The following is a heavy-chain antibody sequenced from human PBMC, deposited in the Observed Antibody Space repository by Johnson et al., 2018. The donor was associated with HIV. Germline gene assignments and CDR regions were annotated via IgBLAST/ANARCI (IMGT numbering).Heavy chain of an antibody. D-gene: IGHD2-2*01. Sequence: VQLVESGGGLVQPGGSLRLSCAASGFTFRSYDMHWVRQVTGKGLEWVSAIGTAGETNYPGSVKGRFTISREKPKNSLFLQLNSLSAEDTAVYYCARRCSSSSCSHGAFDIWGQGTVVTVSS. CDR3: ARRCSSSSCSHGAFDI. CDR1: GFTFRSYD. J-gene: IGHJ3*02. CDR2: IGTAGET. V-gene: IGHV3-13*01.